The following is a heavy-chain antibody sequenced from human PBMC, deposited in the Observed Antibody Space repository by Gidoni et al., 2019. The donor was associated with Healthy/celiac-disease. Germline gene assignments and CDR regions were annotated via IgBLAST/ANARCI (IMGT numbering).Heavy chain of an antibody. V-gene: IGHV3-15*07. CDR3: TTVVPVVVVPAAIGNYAFDI. CDR1: SNAW. D-gene: IGHD2-2*01. CDR2: IKSKTDGGTT. Sequence: SNAWMNWVRQAPGKGLEWVGRIKSKTDGGTTDYAAPVKGRFTISRDDSKNTLYLQMNSLKTEDTAVYYCTTVVPVVVVPAAIGNYAFDIWGQGTMVTVSS. J-gene: IGHJ3*02.